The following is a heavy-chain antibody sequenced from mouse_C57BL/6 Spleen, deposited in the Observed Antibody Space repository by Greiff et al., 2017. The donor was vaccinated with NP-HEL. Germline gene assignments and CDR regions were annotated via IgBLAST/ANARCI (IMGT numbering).Heavy chain of an antibody. CDR3: ARFGSSYVWYFDV. J-gene: IGHJ1*03. Sequence: VQLQQSGPELVKPGASVKISCKASGYAFSSSWMNWVKQRPGKGLEWIGRIYPGDGDTNYNGKFKGKATLTADKSSSTAYMQLSSLTSEDSAVYFCARFGSSYVWYFDVWGTGTTVTVSS. D-gene: IGHD1-1*01. CDR2: IYPGDGDT. V-gene: IGHV1-82*01. CDR1: GYAFSSSW.